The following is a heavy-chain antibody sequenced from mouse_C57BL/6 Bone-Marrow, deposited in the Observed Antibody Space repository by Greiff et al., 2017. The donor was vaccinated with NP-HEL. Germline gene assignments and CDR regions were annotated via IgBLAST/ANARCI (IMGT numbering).Heavy chain of an antibody. J-gene: IGHJ3*01. D-gene: IGHD1-1*02. V-gene: IGHV1-19*01. Sequence: EVQLLQSGPVLVKPGASVKMSCKASGYTFTDYYMHWVKQSPGQGLEWIGVINPYNGGTSYNQKFKGKATVTVDKSSSTAYMELTSLTSEDSADYYCARWYVAYWGKGTLVTVSA. CDR1: GYTFTDYY. CDR3: ARWYVAY. CDR2: INPYNGGT.